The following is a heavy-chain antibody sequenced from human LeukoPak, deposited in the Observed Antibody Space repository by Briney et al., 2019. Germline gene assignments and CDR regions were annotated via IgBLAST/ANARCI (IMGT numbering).Heavy chain of an antibody. D-gene: IGHD1-26*01. CDR3: ARRWDVKTLDY. Sequence: AETLSLTCAVSGYSISSGYYWGWIRQPPGKGREWIGSIYHSGSTYYNPSLKSRVTISVDTSKNQFSLKLSFVTAADTAVYSCARRWDVKTLDYWGQGTLVTVSS. CDR2: IYHSGST. CDR1: GYSISSGYY. J-gene: IGHJ4*02. V-gene: IGHV4-38-2*01.